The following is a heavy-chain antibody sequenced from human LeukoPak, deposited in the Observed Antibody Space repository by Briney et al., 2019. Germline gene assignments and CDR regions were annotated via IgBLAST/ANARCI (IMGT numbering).Heavy chain of an antibody. CDR2: INPNNGGT. V-gene: IGHV1-2*02. CDR1: GYTFTGYY. J-gene: IGHJ1*01. CDR3: ARDRYCSSTSCDAEYFQH. Sequence: ASVKVSCKASGYTFTGYYMHWVRQAPGQGLEWMGWINPNNGGTNYAQKFQGRVTMTRDTSISTAYMELSRLRSDDTAVYYCARDRYCSSTSCDAEYFQHWGQGTLVTVSS. D-gene: IGHD2-2*01.